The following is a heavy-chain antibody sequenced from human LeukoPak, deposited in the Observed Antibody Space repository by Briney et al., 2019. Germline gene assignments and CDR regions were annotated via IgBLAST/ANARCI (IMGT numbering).Heavy chain of an antibody. CDR3: ARVNPLGYFDQ. V-gene: IGHV4-59*13. CDR1: GGFTSAYY. Sequence: PSETLSLTCTVSGGFTSAYYWSWVRQPLGKGLEWIGSVFYSRNSNYNPSLTRRVAMSVDTSKSHFSLKLTSVIAADTAVYYCARVNPLGYFDQWGQGTLVA. CDR2: VFYSRNS. J-gene: IGHJ4*02.